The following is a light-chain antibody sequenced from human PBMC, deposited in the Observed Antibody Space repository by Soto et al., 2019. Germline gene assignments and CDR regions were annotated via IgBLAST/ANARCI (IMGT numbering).Light chain of an antibody. Sequence: QSVLTQPASVSGSPGQSITISCTGTSSDVGGYDYVSWYQLHPGRPPKLMIYDVARWPSGVPDRFSGSKSGNTASLTISGLQAEDEADYFCCSYAGGYTYLFGTGTRSPS. CDR1: SSDVGGYDY. CDR2: DVA. V-gene: IGLV2-11*01. CDR3: CSYAGGYTYL. J-gene: IGLJ1*01.